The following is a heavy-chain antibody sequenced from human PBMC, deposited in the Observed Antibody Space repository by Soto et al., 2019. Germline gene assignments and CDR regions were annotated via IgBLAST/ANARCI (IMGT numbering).Heavy chain of an antibody. J-gene: IGHJ6*02. V-gene: IGHV1-69*01. CDR3: ARSQGSSTSLEIYYYYYYGMDV. CDR1: GGTFSSYA. Sequence: QVQLVQSGAEVKKPGSSVKVSCKASGGTFSSYAISWVRQAPGQGLEWMGGIIPIPGTANYAQKFQGRVTITADESTSTAYMELSIPSSEDTAVYYCARSQGSSTSLEIYYYYYYGMDVWGQGTTVTVSS. D-gene: IGHD2-2*01. CDR2: IIPIPGTA.